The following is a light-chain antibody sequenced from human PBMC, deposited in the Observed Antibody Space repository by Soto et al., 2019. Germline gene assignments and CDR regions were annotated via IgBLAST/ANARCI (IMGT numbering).Light chain of an antibody. Sequence: QSALTQPASVSGSPGQSITISCTGTSNDVGGYNYVSWYQQHPGKAPKLIIYDVSNRPSGVSNRFSGSKSANTASLTISGIQTEDESDYYCSSYTGSSTYVFGTGTKVTVL. CDR2: DVS. V-gene: IGLV2-14*03. CDR1: SNDVGGYNY. CDR3: SSYTGSSTYV. J-gene: IGLJ1*01.